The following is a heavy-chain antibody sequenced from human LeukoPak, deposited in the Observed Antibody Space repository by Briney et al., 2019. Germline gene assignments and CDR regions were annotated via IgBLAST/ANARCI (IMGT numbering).Heavy chain of an antibody. Sequence: GASVKVSCKASGYTFTSYYMHWVRQAPGQGLEWMGRIIPILGIANYAQKFQGRVTITADKSTSTAYMELSSLRSEDTAVYYCARDREDGPYDYWGQGTLVTVSS. D-gene: IGHD1-26*01. J-gene: IGHJ4*02. CDR1: GYTFTSYY. CDR2: IIPILGIA. V-gene: IGHV1-69*04. CDR3: ARDREDGPYDY.